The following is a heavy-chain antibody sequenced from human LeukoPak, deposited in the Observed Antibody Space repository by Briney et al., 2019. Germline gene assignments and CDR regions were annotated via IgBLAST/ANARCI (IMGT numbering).Heavy chain of an antibody. Sequence: GGSLRLSCAASGFTFDDYAMHWVRQAPGKGLEWVSGISWNSGSIGYADSVKGRFTISRDNAKNSLYLQMNSLRAEDTAVYYCARDGWELLLDYWGQGTLATVSS. CDR3: ARDGWELLLDY. D-gene: IGHD1-26*01. J-gene: IGHJ4*02. CDR1: GFTFDDYA. V-gene: IGHV3-9*01. CDR2: ISWNSGSI.